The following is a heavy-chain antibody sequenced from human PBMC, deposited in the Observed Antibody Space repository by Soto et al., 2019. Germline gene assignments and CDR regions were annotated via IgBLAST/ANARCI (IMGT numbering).Heavy chain of an antibody. Sequence: GGSLRLSCAASGFTFSTYGMHWVRQAPGKGLEWVAVIWYDGSNKYYADSVKGRFTISRDNSKNTLSLQMNSLRAEDTAVYYCAREEGSSWYFAYWGQGTLVTVSS. CDR3: AREEGSSWYFAY. CDR1: GFTFSTYG. D-gene: IGHD6-13*01. CDR2: IWYDGSNK. V-gene: IGHV3-33*01. J-gene: IGHJ4*02.